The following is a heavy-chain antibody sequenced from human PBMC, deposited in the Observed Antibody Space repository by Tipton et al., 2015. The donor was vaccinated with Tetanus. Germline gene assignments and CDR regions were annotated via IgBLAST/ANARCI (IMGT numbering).Heavy chain of an antibody. CDR1: GGSLRSYY. J-gene: IGHJ6*02. D-gene: IGHD6-19*01. V-gene: IGHV4-59*01. CDR3: ARHSGWYNFFTGVDA. CDR2: IYFSGHT. Sequence: TLSLTCTVSGGSLRSYYWSWIRQSPGKGLEWLGYIYFSGHTKYNPSLQSPVTFSVDTSQNQVSLQLTSVTAADTAVYYCARHSGWYNFFTGVDAWGQGTAVTVSS.